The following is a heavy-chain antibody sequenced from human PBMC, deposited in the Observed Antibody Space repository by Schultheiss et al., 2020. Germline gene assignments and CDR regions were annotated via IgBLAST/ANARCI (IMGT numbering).Heavy chain of an antibody. V-gene: IGHV1-69*05. D-gene: IGHD4-17*01. Sequence: SVKVSCKPSGGTFGSHAISWVRQAPGQGLEWMGGIIPVFGTTSYAQKFQGRVTMTRDTSISTAYMELSSLTSDDTAVYYCARDSGSTLTTFGPPGHPWGQGTLVTVSS. J-gene: IGHJ5*02. CDR3: ARDSGSTLTTFGPPGHP. CDR1: GGTFGSHA. CDR2: IIPVFGTT.